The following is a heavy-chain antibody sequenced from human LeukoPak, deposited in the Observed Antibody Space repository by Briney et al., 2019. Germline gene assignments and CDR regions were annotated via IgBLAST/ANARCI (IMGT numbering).Heavy chain of an antibody. Sequence: PSETLSLTCAVYGGSLSGYYWSWIRQPPGKGLEWIGEINHSGSTNYNPSLKSRVTISVDTSKNQFSLKLSSVTAADTAVYYCARGSVVTGTNWFDPWGQGTLVTVSS. CDR2: INHSGST. D-gene: IGHD2-21*02. J-gene: IGHJ5*02. V-gene: IGHV4-34*01. CDR3: ARGSVVTGTNWFDP. CDR1: GGSLSGYY.